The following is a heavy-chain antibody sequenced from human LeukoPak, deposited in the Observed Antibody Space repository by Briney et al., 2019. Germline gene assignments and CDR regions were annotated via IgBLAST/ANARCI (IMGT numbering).Heavy chain of an antibody. D-gene: IGHD6-19*01. CDR3: ARHNWPYNSGWYFGYYYYYYMDV. V-gene: IGHV4-39*01. CDR2: IYYSGST. CDR1: GGSINTSSYY. J-gene: IGHJ6*03. Sequence: KPSETLSLTCRVSGGSINTSSYYWGWIRQSPGQGLEWIGSIYYSGSTYYNPSLKSRVTISGDTSKNQFSLNLSSVTAADTAVYYCARHNWPYNSGWYFGYYYYYYMDVWGKGTTVIISS.